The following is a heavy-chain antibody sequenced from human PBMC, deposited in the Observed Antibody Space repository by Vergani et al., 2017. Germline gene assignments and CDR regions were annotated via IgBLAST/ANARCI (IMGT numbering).Heavy chain of an antibody. V-gene: IGHV4-39*01. CDR1: GGSISSSSYY. CDR2: IYYSGST. J-gene: IGHJ4*02. D-gene: IGHD6-19*01. CDR3: ASSLRQQWLFD. Sequence: QLQLQESGPGLVKPSETLSLTCTVSGGSISSSSYYWGWIRQPPGKGLEWIGSIYYSGSTYYNPSLKSRVTISVDTSKNQFSLKLSSVTAADTAVYYCASSLRQQWLFDWGQGTLVTVSS.